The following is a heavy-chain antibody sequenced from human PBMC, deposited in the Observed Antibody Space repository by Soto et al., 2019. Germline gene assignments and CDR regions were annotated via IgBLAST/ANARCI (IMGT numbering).Heavy chain of an antibody. D-gene: IGHD2-15*01. CDR2: IWFDGSNK. CDR1: GFTFSSYA. V-gene: IGHV3-33*01. J-gene: IGHJ4*02. Sequence: QVHLVESGGGVVQPGGSLRLSCAASGFTFSSYAIHWVRQAPGKGLEWVAIIWFDGSNKYYADSVKGRFSISRDNSKNTRLLQMDSLRAEDTAVYYCARGQLPAATTYCDFWGQGTLVIVSS. CDR3: ARGQLPAATTYCDF.